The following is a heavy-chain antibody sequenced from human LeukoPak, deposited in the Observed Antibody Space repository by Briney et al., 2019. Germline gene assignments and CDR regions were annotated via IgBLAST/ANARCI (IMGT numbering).Heavy chain of an antibody. CDR3: ARGWVPSDITLK. D-gene: IGHD3-22*01. Sequence: GEPLRLSCAASGFTFSTYWMHWVRQAPGKGLVWVARINGDGGDTNYADSVKGRFTISRDNARNTVYLQVNCLRAEDTAVYYCARGWVPSDITLKWGQGTMVTVSS. CDR1: GFTFSTYW. J-gene: IGHJ3*01. V-gene: IGHV3-74*01. CDR2: INGDGGDT.